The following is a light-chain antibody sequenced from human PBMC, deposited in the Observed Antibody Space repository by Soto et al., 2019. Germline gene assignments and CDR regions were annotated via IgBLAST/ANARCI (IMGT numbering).Light chain of an antibody. CDR3: QQYHSYSLT. CDR1: RSISSW. J-gene: IGKJ4*01. V-gene: IGKV1-5*03. Sequence: DIQMTQSPSTLSASVGDRVTITCRASRSISSWLAWYQQKPGKAPKLLIYKASSLEGGVPSRFSGSGSGTDFTLTISSLQPGDFATYYCQQYHSYSLTFGGGSKV. CDR2: KAS.